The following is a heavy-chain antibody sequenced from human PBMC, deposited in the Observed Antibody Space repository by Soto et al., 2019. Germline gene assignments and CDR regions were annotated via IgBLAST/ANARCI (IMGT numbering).Heavy chain of an antibody. Sequence: QVQLVQSGAEVKKPGASVKVSCKASGYTFTSYDINWVRHATGQGLEWMGWMNPNSGNTGYAQKFQGRVPMTRNTSISTAYMELSSLRSEDKAVYYCAREASGSYRLDYWGQGTLGTVSS. J-gene: IGHJ4*02. D-gene: IGHD1-26*01. CDR2: MNPNSGNT. CDR1: GYTFTSYD. CDR3: AREASGSYRLDY. V-gene: IGHV1-8*01.